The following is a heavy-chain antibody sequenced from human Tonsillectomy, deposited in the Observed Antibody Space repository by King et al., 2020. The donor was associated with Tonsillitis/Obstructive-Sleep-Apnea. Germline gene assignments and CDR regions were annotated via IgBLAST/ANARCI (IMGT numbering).Heavy chain of an antibody. CDR2: IYYSGST. D-gene: IGHD2-2*01. CDR3: ARQGLGYCSSTSCFGSKVDHYYYYGMDV. J-gene: IGHJ6*02. CDR1: GGSISSSSYY. Sequence: QLQESGPGLVKPSETLSLTCTVSGGSISSSSYYWGWIRQPPGKGLEWIGSIYYSGSTYYNPSLKSRVTISVDTSKNQFSLKLSSVTAADTAVYYCARQGLGYCSSTSCFGSKVDHYYYYGMDVWGQGTTVTVSS. V-gene: IGHV4-39*01.